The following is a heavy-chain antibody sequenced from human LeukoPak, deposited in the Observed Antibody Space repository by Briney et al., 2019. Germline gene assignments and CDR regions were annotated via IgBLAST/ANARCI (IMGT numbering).Heavy chain of an antibody. D-gene: IGHD6-13*01. Sequence: GGSLRLPCAASGFTFSSYGMHWVRQAPGKGLEWVAVIWYDGSNKYYADSVKGRFTISRDNSKNTLYLQMNSLRAEDTAVYYCARDPGQQLFSGPFNWGQGTLVTVSS. CDR3: ARDPGQQLFSGPFN. J-gene: IGHJ4*02. CDR1: GFTFSSYG. V-gene: IGHV3-33*01. CDR2: IWYDGSNK.